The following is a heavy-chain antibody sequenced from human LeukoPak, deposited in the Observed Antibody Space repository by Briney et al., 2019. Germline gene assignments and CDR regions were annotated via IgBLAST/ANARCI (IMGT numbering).Heavy chain of an antibody. CDR1: GGSLSGDY. Sequence: SETLSLTCAVYGGSLSGDYWSWIRQPPGKGLEWIGEINHSGSTNYNPSLKSRVTISVDTSKNQFSLKLSSVTAADTAVYYCARGRGSSWLYCFDYWGQGTLVTVSS. D-gene: IGHD6-13*01. CDR3: ARGRGSSWLYCFDY. CDR2: INHSGST. V-gene: IGHV4-34*01. J-gene: IGHJ4*02.